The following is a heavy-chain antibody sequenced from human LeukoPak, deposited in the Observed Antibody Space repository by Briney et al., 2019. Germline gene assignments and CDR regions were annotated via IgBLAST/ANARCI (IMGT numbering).Heavy chain of an antibody. CDR2: IKPDGSER. Sequence: GGSLRLSCAASGFTFSTYWMSWVRQAPGKGLEWVANIKPDGSERYYVDSVKGRFTISRDDAKSSLYLQMNSLRVEDTAVYYCARGGVSRFAYWGQGTLVTVSS. J-gene: IGHJ4*02. D-gene: IGHD3-10*01. V-gene: IGHV3-7*01. CDR1: GFTFSTYW. CDR3: ARGGVSRFAY.